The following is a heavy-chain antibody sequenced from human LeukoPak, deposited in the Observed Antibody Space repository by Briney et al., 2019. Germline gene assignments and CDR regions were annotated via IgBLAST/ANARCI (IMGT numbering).Heavy chain of an antibody. CDR2: IAGSGVHT. CDR1: GFTFSTYA. D-gene: IGHD3-22*01. CDR3: ARDGYYDSSDLDY. J-gene: IGHJ4*02. Sequence: GGSLRLSCAASGFTFSTYAMTWVRQAPGKGLEWVSSIAGSGVHTYYADSVKGRFTISRDNAKNSLYLQMNSLRAEDTAVYYCARDGYYDSSDLDYWGQGTLVTVSS. V-gene: IGHV3-21*01.